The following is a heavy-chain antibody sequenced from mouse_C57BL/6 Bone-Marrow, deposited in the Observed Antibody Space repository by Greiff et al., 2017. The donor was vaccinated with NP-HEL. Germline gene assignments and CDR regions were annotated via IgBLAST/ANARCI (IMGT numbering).Heavy chain of an antibody. V-gene: IGHV1-26*01. Sequence: VQLQQSGPELVKPGASVKISCKASGYTFTDYYMNWVKQSHGKSLEWIGDINPNNGGTSYNQKFKSKATLTVDTSSSTAYMQLSSLTSEDSAVYYCATKDDYDGDYFDYWGQGTTLTVSS. CDR3: ATKDDYDGDYFDY. CDR2: INPNNGGT. D-gene: IGHD2-4*01. J-gene: IGHJ2*01. CDR1: GYTFTDYY.